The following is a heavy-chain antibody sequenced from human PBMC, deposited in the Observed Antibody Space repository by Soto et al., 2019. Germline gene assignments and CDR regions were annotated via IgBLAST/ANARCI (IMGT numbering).Heavy chain of an antibody. J-gene: IGHJ4*02. Sequence: SVKVSCKASGGTFGSCAISWVRQAPGQGLEWMGGIIPIFGTANYAQKFQGRVTITADESTSTAYMELSSLRSEDTAVYYCARDSTVTRGVDYWGQGTLVTVS. D-gene: IGHD4-4*01. CDR3: ARDSTVTRGVDY. V-gene: IGHV1-69*13. CDR2: IIPIFGTA. CDR1: GGTFGSCA.